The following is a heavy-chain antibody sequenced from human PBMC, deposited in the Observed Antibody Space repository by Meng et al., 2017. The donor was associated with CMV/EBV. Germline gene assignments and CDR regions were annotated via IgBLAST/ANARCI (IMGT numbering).Heavy chain of an antibody. J-gene: IGHJ4*02. CDR1: GFTFSSYA. Sequence: AGSLCLSCAVSGFTFSSYAMSWVRQAPGKGLEWVSVIYRGGSSTYYAASVKGQFTIFRDNSKSTLYLQMNSLRAEDTAVYYCAKDLSVYWGQGTLVTVSS. D-gene: IGHD2/OR15-2a*01. CDR2: IYRGGSST. CDR3: AKDLSVY. V-gene: IGHV3-23*03.